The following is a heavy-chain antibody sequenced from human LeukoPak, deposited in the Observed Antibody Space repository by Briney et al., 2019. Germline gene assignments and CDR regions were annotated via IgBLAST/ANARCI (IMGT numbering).Heavy chain of an antibody. CDR1: EFSVGSNY. CDR3: ARGRRLDY. V-gene: IGHV3-66*01. Sequence: PGGSLRLSCAASEFSVGSNYMTWVRQAPGKGLEWVSLIYSGGSTYYADSVKGRFTISRDNAKNSLYLQMNSLRAEDTAVYYCARGRRLDYWGQGTLVTVSS. D-gene: IGHD6-6*01. CDR2: IYSGGST. J-gene: IGHJ4*02.